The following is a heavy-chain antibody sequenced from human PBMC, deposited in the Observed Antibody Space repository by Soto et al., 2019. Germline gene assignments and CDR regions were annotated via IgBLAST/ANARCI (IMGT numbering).Heavy chain of an antibody. Sequence: EVQLLEAGGGLVQPGGSLRLSCAASGFSFRNYGMSWVRQAPGKGLEWLSAIIGNGDTAYYADSVRGRFTISRDNSKNTLYLQLNDLGAEDTAIYYCAKDYVYGESLPFDDWGQGTLVTVSS. CDR3: AKDYVYGESLPFDD. V-gene: IGHV3-23*01. CDR1: GFSFRNYG. J-gene: IGHJ4*02. CDR2: IIGNGDTA. D-gene: IGHD4-17*01.